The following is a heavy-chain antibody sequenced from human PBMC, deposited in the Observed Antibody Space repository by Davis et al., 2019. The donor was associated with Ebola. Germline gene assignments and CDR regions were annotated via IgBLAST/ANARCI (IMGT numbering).Heavy chain of an antibody. CDR1: GGSFSGYY. J-gene: IGHJ4*02. Sequence: MPSETLSLTCAVYGGSFSGYYWSWIRQPPGKGLEWIGEINHSGSTNYNPSLKSRVTISVDTSKNQFSLKLSSVTAADTAVYYCARGPLGILDYWGQGTLVTVSS. V-gene: IGHV4-34*01. CDR2: INHSGST. D-gene: IGHD7-27*01. CDR3: ARGPLGILDY.